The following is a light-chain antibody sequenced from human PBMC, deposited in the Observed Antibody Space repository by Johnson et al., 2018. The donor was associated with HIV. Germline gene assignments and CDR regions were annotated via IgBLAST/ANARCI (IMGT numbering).Light chain of an antibody. V-gene: IGLV1-51*01. CDR3: GTWGSSLSAVLYG. CDR2: DNN. CDR1: SSNIGNNY. Sequence: QSVLTQPPSVSAAPGQKVTISCSGSSSNIGNNYVSWYQQLPGTAPKLLIYDNNKRPSGIPDRFSGSKSGTSATLGITGLQTGDEADYYCGTWGSSLSAVLYGFGPGPKGTGL. J-gene: IGLJ1*01.